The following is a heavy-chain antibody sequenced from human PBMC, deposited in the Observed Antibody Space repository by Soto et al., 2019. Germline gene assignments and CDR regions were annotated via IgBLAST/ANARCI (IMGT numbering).Heavy chain of an antibody. Sequence: QVQLVQSGAEVKKPGSSVKVSCKASGGTFSSYAISWVRQAPGQGLEWMGGIIPIFGTANYAQKFQGRVTITADESTRKADMELRSLRSEDTVVYYCARGGGSRGYSYGNIDYWGQGTLVIVCS. D-gene: IGHD5-18*01. CDR3: ARGGGSRGYSYGNIDY. V-gene: IGHV1-69*12. CDR2: IIPIFGTA. CDR1: GGTFSSYA. J-gene: IGHJ4*02.